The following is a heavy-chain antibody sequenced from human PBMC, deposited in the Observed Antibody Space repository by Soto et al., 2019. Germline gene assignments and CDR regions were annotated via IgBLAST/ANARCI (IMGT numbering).Heavy chain of an antibody. J-gene: IGHJ4*02. V-gene: IGHV3-23*01. CDR2: ISGSGGST. CDR1: GFTFSSYA. Sequence: GGSLRLSCAASGFTFSSYAMNWVRQAPGKGLQWVAGISGSGGSTHYADSVKGRFTISRDNSKNTVDLQMNSLRAEDTAVYYCAKPHISIFGLANSYFDAWGQGTLVTVSS. CDR3: AKPHISIFGLANSYFDA. D-gene: IGHD3-3*01.